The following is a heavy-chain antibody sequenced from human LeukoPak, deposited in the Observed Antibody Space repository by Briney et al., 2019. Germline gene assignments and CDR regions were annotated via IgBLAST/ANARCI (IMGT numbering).Heavy chain of an antibody. J-gene: IGHJ4*02. Sequence: SETLSLTCTVSGGSISSYDWSWIRQPAGKGLEWIGRTYTSGSTNYNPSLKSRVTMSVDMSKNQFSLKLSSMIAADTAVYYCARDPTYWGQGILVTVSS. V-gene: IGHV4-4*07. CDR2: TYTSGST. CDR1: GGSISSYD. CDR3: ARDPTY.